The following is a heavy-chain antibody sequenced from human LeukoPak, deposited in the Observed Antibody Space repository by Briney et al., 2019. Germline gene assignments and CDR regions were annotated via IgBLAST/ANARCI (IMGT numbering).Heavy chain of an antibody. J-gene: IGHJ4*02. CDR2: ISYDGSNK. CDR1: GFTLSSFG. D-gene: IGHD6-19*01. Sequence: GRSLRLSCAASGFTLSSFGMHWVRQAPGKGLEWVAIISYDGSNKYYADSVKGRFTISRDNSKNTLYLQLNSLRIEDTAVYYCAKDLSYSTDWPYFDYWGQGTLVTVSS. CDR3: AKDLSYSTDWPYFDY. V-gene: IGHV3-30*18.